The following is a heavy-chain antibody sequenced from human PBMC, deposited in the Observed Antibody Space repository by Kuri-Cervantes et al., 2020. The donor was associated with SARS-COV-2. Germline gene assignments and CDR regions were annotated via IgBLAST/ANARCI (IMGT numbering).Heavy chain of an antibody. D-gene: IGHD6-19*01. CDR3: ARDSSSGWFSY. J-gene: IGHJ4*02. Sequence: GESLKISCAASGFTFSSYSMNWVRQAPGKGLEWVSSISSSSSYIYYADSVKGRFTISRDNAKNSLYLQMNSLRAEDTAVYYCARDSSSGWFSYWGQGTLVTVSS. V-gene: IGHV3-21*01. CDR1: GFTFSSYS. CDR2: ISSSSSYI.